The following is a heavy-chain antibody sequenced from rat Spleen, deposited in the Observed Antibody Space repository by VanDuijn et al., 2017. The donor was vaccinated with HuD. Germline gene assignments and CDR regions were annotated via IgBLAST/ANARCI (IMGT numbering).Heavy chain of an antibody. CDR1: GFIFSDYY. V-gene: IGHV5-17*01. J-gene: IGHJ4*01. CDR3: ARHYGGYSEYVMDV. CDR2: INYDGSST. Sequence: EVQLVESDGGLVQPGRSLKFSCVASGFIFSDYYVAWVRQAPTKGLEWVATINYDGSSTFYRDSVRARFTISRDNTKSTLYLQMDSLRSEDTATYYCARHYGGYSEYVMDVWGQGASVTVSS. D-gene: IGHD1-11*01.